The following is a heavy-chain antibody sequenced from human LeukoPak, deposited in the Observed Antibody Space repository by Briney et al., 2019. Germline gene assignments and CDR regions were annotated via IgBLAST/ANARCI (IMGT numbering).Heavy chain of an antibody. Sequence: PSETLSLTCTVSGGSISSSTYYWGWVRQPPGKGLEWIGSVSYSGTTYYNTSLRSRVTISIYTSRNQFSLKVTSVTAADTAVYYCARETPAVRNNCFDPWGQGTLVTVSS. D-gene: IGHD2-2*01. J-gene: IGHJ5*02. CDR2: VSYSGTT. CDR3: ARETPAVRNNCFDP. CDR1: GGSISSSTYY. V-gene: IGHV4-39*02.